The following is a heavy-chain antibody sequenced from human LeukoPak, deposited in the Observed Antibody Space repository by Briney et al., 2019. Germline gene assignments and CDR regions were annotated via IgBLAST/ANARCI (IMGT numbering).Heavy chain of an antibody. CDR3: ARDAAPDSSGYYYTFDY. D-gene: IGHD3-22*01. CDR2: ISSSGSTI. Sequence: PGGSLRLSCAASGFTFSSYEMNWVRQAPGKGLEWVSYISSSGSTIYYADSVKGRFTISRDNAKNSLYLQMNSLRAEDTAVYYCARDAAPDSSGYYYTFDYWGQGTLVTVSS. CDR1: GFTFSSYE. V-gene: IGHV3-48*03. J-gene: IGHJ4*02.